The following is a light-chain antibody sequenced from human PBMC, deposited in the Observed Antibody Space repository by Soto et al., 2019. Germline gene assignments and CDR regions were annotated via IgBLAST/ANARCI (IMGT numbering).Light chain of an antibody. CDR3: SSYTSTNPYAV. CDR2: EVS. V-gene: IGLV2-14*01. CDR1: SSDIGDYDY. Sequence: QSALTQPASVSGSPGQSITISCTGTSSDIGDYDYVSWYQHHPDKAPKLMIYEVSNRPSGISNRFSGSKSGNTASLTISGLQAEDEADYYCSSYTSTNPYAVFGGGTKLTVL. J-gene: IGLJ2*01.